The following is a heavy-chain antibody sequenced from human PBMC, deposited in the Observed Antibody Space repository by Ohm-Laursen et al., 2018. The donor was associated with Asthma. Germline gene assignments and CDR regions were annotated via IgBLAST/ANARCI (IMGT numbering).Heavy chain of an antibody. J-gene: IGHJ4*02. D-gene: IGHD2-15*01. CDR2: IYHSGST. CDR3: ARGRGYCSGGSCYPLFDY. CDR1: GGSISSGAYS. V-gene: IGHV4-30-2*01. Sequence: SQTLSLTCTVSGGSISSGAYSWSWIRQAPGKGLEWIGYIYHSGSTNYNPSLKSRVTISVDTSKNQFSLKLSSVTAADTAVYYCARGRGYCSGGSCYPLFDYWGQGTLVTVSS.